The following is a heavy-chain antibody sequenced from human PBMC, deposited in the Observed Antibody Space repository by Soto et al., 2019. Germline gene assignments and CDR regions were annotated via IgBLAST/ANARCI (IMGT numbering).Heavy chain of an antibody. Sequence: LSETLSLTCTVSGGSISSYYWSWIRQPPGKGLEWIGYIYYSGSTNYNPSLKSRVTISVDTSKNQFSLKLSSVTAADTAVYYCARRYGANFDYWGQGTLVTVSS. CDR3: ARRYGANFDY. CDR1: GGSISSYY. D-gene: IGHD4-17*01. J-gene: IGHJ4*02. CDR2: IYYSGST. V-gene: IGHV4-59*08.